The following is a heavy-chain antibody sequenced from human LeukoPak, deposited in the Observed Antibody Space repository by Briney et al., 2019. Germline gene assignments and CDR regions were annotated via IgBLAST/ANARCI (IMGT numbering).Heavy chain of an antibody. J-gene: IGHJ5*02. D-gene: IGHD2/OR15-2a*01. CDR1: GFSLNTYS. Sequence: GGSLRLSCAASGFSLNTYSMNWLRQAPGKGLEWVSFISRSSNYIYYTDSVKGRFTVSRDNAKHSLYLQMNSLRAEDTAVYYCARGRRSCNSVTRHPGWFDPWGQGTLVTVSS. CDR2: ISRSSNYI. V-gene: IGHV3-21*01. CDR3: ARGRRSCNSVTRHPGWFDP.